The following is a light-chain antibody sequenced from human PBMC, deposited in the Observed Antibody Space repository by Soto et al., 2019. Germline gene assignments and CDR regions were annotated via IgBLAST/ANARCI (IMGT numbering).Light chain of an antibody. CDR3: EQYGSTPLT. V-gene: IGKV3-20*01. CDR1: QSVGNNY. Sequence: IVLTQSPGPLSLSPGERATLSCRASQSVGNNYLAWYQQKPGQAPRFLIYDASSRATGIPDRFSGSGSGTDFTLTISRLEPEDFAVYYCEQYGSTPLTFGGGTKVEIK. CDR2: DAS. J-gene: IGKJ4*01.